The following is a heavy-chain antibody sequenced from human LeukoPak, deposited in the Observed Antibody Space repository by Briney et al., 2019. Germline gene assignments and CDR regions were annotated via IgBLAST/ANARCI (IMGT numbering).Heavy chain of an antibody. D-gene: IGHD5-12*01. J-gene: IGHJ4*02. CDR2: MDYSGST. CDR3: ARETIVATIGG. CDR1: GGSISDYY. V-gene: IGHV4-59*12. Sequence: PSETLSLTCTVSGGSISDYYWTWIRQSPGTGLEWIGYMDYSGSTAYNPSLKSRVTISIDTSKNQFSLKLSSVTAADTAVYYCARETIVATIGGWGQGTLVTVSS.